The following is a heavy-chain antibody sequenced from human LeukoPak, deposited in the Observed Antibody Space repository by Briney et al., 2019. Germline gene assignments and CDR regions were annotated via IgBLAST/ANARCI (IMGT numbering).Heavy chain of an antibody. CDR2: INPNSSGT. J-gene: IGHJ4*02. CDR3: ARGQRGYSYGYRGN. V-gene: IGHV1-2*06. Sequence: GASVKVSCKASGYTFTGYYMHWVRQAPGQGLEWMGRINPNSSGTNYAQKFQGRVTMTRDTSISTAYMELSRLRSDDTAVYYCARGQRGYSYGYRGNWGQGTLVTVSS. CDR1: GYTFTGYY. D-gene: IGHD5-18*01.